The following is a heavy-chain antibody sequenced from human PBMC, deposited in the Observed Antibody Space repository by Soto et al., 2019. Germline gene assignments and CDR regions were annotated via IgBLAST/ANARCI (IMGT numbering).Heavy chain of an antibody. J-gene: IGHJ4*02. CDR3: LRVIEAPGR. Sequence: SETLSLTCTVFGDSVTSPRFYWGWVRQTPERGLEWIGHVSSTGTTHYNPPLRSRVTVSRDTSQNQFFLRLTSVTAADTALYYCLRVIEAPGRWGQGSLVTVSS. V-gene: IGHV4-61*01. CDR1: GDSVTSPRFY. D-gene: IGHD6-13*01. CDR2: VSSTGTT.